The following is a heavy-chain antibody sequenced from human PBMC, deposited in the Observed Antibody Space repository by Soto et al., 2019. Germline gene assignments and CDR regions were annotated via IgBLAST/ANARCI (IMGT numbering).Heavy chain of an antibody. J-gene: IGHJ4*02. CDR1: GFTFNIYT. V-gene: IGHV3-23*01. CDR3: AKGGTFHVGDFDS. Sequence: EVQLLESGGGLVQPGGSLRLSCAASGFTFNIYTMSWVRQAPGKGLEWVSGIGARGSDTYFPDSVKGRFTISRDNSMVMVYLQINSLRDEDTAVYFCAKGGTFHVGDFDSWGQGTLVTVSS. D-gene: IGHD1-1*01. CDR2: IGARGSDT.